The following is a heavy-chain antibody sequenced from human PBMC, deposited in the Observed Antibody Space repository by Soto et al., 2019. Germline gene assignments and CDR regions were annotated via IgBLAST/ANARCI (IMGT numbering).Heavy chain of an antibody. D-gene: IGHD5-12*01. CDR2: ISYDGSNK. CDR1: GFTFSSYG. Sequence: QVQLVESGGGVVQPGRSLRLSCAASGFTFSSYGMHWVRQAPGKGLEWVAVISYDGSNKYYADSVKGRLTISRDNSKNALYLQMSRLRGENTAVYYCAKDNGSGCDWLRVGDASDIWGQGTMVTVSS. J-gene: IGHJ3*02. V-gene: IGHV3-30*18. CDR3: AKDNGSGCDWLRVGDASDI.